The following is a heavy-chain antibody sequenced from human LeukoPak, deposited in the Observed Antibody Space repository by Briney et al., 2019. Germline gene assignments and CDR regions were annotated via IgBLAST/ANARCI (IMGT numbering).Heavy chain of an antibody. CDR2: IKQDGSDK. CDR1: GFTFSSYW. D-gene: IGHD5-12*01. Sequence: GGSLRLSCAASGFTFSSYWMSWVRQAPGKGLEWVANIKQDGSDKCYVDSVKGRFTISRDNAKNLLYLQMNSLSAEDTAVYYCARYSGYGGAEYFQHWGQGTLVTVSS. V-gene: IGHV3-7*03. J-gene: IGHJ1*01. CDR3: ARYSGYGGAEYFQH.